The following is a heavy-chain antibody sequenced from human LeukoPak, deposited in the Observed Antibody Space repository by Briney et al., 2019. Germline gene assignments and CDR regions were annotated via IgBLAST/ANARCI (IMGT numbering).Heavy chain of an antibody. Sequence: ASVKVSCKASGYSFTSYDIAWVRQAPGQGLEWMGWMNPNIGKIGYAQKFQGRVTMTRNTSITTAYMDLGSLRSEDTAVYYCARSSRARYDAFDIWGQGTMVTVSS. CDR2: MNPNIGKI. V-gene: IGHV1-8*01. CDR3: ARSSRARYDAFDI. D-gene: IGHD2-2*01. CDR1: GYSFTSYD. J-gene: IGHJ3*02.